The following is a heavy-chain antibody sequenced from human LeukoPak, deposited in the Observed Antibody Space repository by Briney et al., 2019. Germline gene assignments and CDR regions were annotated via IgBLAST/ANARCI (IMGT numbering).Heavy chain of an antibody. CDR3: AKGVRGVPFDC. CDR2: IRGSGGIT. J-gene: IGHJ4*02. Sequence: PGGSLRLSCAASGFTFSSYGMHWVRQAPGKGLEWVSGIRGSGGITYYAESVKGRFTISRDNSKNTLYLQINSLRAEDTAVYYCAKGVRGVPFDCWGQGTLVTVSS. D-gene: IGHD3-10*01. V-gene: IGHV3-23*01. CDR1: GFTFSSYG.